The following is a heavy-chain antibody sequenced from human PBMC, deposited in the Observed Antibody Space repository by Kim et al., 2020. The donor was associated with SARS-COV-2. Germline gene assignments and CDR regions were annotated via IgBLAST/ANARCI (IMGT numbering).Heavy chain of an antibody. D-gene: IGHD4-4*01. J-gene: IGHJ5*02. CDR2: MNPNSGNT. Sequence: ASVKVSCKASGYTFTSYDINWVRQATGQGLEWMGWMNPNSGNTGYAQKFQGRVTMTRNTSISTAYMELSSLRSEDTAVYYCARGPHLYSNYVGVVDNWFDPWGQGTLVTVSS. V-gene: IGHV1-8*01. CDR3: ARGPHLYSNYVGVVDNWFDP. CDR1: GYTFTSYD.